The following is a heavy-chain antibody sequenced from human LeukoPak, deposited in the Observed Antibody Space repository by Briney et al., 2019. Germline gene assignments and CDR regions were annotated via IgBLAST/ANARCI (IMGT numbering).Heavy chain of an antibody. CDR2: ISYDGGDP. J-gene: IGHJ3*02. V-gene: IGHV3-74*01. CDR3: ARDGMITAYAFDI. CDR1: GFTFSSYW. Sequence: EGSLRLSCAASGFTFSSYWMHWVRQAPGKGLVWVSRISYDGGDPSYADSVKGRFTISRDNAKNSLYLQMNSLRAEDTAVYYCARDGMITAYAFDIWGQGTMVTVSS. D-gene: IGHD3-16*01.